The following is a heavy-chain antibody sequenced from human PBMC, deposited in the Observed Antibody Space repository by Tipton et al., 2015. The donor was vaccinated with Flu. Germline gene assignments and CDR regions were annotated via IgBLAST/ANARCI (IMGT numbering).Heavy chain of an antibody. Sequence: TLSLTCTVSGDSVTTAGYYWTWIRQPPGKGLEYIGQIYNSGNTNNNPSLRSRVTISVDTSKSQFSLKLTSVTAADTAVYYCARQGLGYSDWYFDLWGRGTLVTVSS. CDR2: IYNSGNT. CDR3: ARQGLGYSDWYFDL. D-gene: IGHD5-12*01. V-gene: IGHV4-61*08. CDR1: GDSVTTAGYY. J-gene: IGHJ2*01.